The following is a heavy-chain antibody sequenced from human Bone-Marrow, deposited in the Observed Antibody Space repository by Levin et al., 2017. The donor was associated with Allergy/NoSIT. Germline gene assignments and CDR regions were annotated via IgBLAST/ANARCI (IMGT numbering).Heavy chain of an antibody. Sequence: GSLRLSCNVSGVSINNYFWSWIRQPPGKGLEWIGYIYSTASSSYNPSLKNRVTMSIETSKNQVSLKLRSVTAAATAASYCARAGDWESSVWYGTKDYAMEFWGQGTTVTVSS. V-gene: IGHV4-59*01. J-gene: IGHJ6*02. D-gene: IGHD6-19*01. CDR2: IYSTASS. CDR3: ARAGDWESSVWYGTKDYAMEF. CDR1: GVSINNYF.